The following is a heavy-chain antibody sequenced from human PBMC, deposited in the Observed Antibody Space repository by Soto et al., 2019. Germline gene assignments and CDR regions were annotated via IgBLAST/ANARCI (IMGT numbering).Heavy chain of an antibody. CDR2: INHSGST. V-gene: IGHV4-34*01. CDR3: AREQDTAMVLNYYYYGMDV. Sequence: WETLSLTCAVYGGSFSGYYWSWIRQPPGEGLEWIGEINHSGSTNYNPSLKSRVTLSVDTSKNQYSLKLSSVTAADTAVYYCAREQDTAMVLNYYYYGMDVWGQGTTVTVSS. D-gene: IGHD5-18*01. CDR1: GGSFSGYY. J-gene: IGHJ6*02.